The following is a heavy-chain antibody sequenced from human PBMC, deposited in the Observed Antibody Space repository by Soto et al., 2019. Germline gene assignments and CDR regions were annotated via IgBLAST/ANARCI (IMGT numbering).Heavy chain of an antibody. V-gene: IGHV1-69*02. CDR1: GGTFSSYT. Sequence: ASVKVSCKASGGTFSSYTISWVRQAPGQGLEWMGRIIPILGIANYAQKFQGRVTITADKSTSTAYMELSSLRSEDTAVYYCARVAGIAVAGPFDYWGQGTLVTVSS. CDR2: IIPILGIA. J-gene: IGHJ4*02. CDR3: ARVAGIAVAGPFDY. D-gene: IGHD6-19*01.